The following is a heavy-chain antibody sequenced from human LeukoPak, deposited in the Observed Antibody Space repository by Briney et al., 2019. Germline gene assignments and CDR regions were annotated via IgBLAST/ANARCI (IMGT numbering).Heavy chain of an antibody. CDR3: ARGPLRPRYYFDY. D-gene: IGHD4-17*01. CDR2: INPNSGGT. J-gene: IGHJ4*02. CDR1: GYTFTGYY. Sequence: ASVKVSCKASGYTFTGYYMHWVRQPPGQGLERMGWINPNSGGTNYAQKFQGRVTMTRDTSINTAYMELSRLRSDDTAVYYCARGPLRPRYYFDYWGQGTLVTVSS. V-gene: IGHV1-2*02.